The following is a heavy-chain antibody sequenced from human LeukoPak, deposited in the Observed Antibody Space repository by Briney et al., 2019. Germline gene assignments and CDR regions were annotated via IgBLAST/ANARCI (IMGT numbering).Heavy chain of an antibody. Sequence: GGSLRLSCAASGFTFSSYWMHWVRHAPGKGLVWVSRINSGGSSTSYADSVKGRFTISRDNAKNSLYLQMNSLRDEDTAVYYCARDHTYYYDSSGNWGQGTLVTVSS. D-gene: IGHD3-22*01. CDR1: GFTFSSYW. J-gene: IGHJ4*02. V-gene: IGHV3-74*01. CDR3: ARDHTYYYDSSGN. CDR2: INSGGSST.